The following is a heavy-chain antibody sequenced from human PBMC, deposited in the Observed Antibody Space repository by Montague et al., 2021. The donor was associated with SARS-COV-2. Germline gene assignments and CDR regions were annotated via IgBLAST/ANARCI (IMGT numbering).Heavy chain of an antibody. Sequence: SETLSLTCTVSVGSFSSNNCYWVWIRQPQGKALDWIGSIYYSGXTXYXXXXKXRVTMSVDTSENQFSLKLSSVTAADTAVYYCARAGFYYDRSGPSNFDYWGQGTLVTVSS. V-gene: IGHV4-39*07. J-gene: IGHJ4*02. CDR2: IYYSGXT. D-gene: IGHD3-22*01. CDR1: VGSFSSNNCY. CDR3: ARAGFYYDRSGPSNFDY.